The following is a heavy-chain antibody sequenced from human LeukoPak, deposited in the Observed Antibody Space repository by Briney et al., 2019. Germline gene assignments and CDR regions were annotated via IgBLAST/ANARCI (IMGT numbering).Heavy chain of an antibody. Sequence: GGSLRLSCSASGFTFSTYWMSWVRQAPGKGLEWVSYISSGSSTKSYADSVRGRFTISRDNAKNSLYLQMNSLTDEDTAVYYCAREPPGNYDSSGDYYAYFDSWGQGTLVTVSS. CDR1: GFTFSTYW. V-gene: IGHV3-48*02. J-gene: IGHJ4*02. CDR3: AREPPGNYDSSGDYYAYFDS. D-gene: IGHD3-22*01. CDR2: ISSGSSTK.